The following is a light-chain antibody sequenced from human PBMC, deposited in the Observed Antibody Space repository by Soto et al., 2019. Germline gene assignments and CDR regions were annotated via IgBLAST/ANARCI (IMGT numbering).Light chain of an antibody. Sequence: DIVLTQSPATLSLSPGERATLSCGASQSVSSSRLAWYQQKPALARRLLIYDGFLRSTGITDRFSGSGSGTDFTLTISRLEPEDFAVYYCQQYGNSPITFGPGTRLDIK. CDR3: QQYGNSPIT. CDR2: DGF. V-gene: IGKV3D-20*01. J-gene: IGKJ5*01. CDR1: QSVSSSR.